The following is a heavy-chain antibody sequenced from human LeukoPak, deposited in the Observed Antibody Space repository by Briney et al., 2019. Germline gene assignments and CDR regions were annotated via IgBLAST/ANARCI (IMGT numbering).Heavy chain of an antibody. Sequence: PSETLSLTCTVSGGSISSYYWSWIRQPPGKGLEWIGYVYYSGSTNYNPSLKSRVTISVDTSKNQFSLKLSSVTAADTAVYYCARDGYSSGWNWFDPWGQGTLVTVSS. CDR2: VYYSGST. V-gene: IGHV4-59*01. CDR3: ARDGYSSGWNWFDP. J-gene: IGHJ5*02. CDR1: GGSISSYY. D-gene: IGHD6-19*01.